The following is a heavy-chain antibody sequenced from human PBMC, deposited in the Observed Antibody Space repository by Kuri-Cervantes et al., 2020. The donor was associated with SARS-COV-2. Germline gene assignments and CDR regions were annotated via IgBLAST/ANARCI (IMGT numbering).Heavy chain of an antibody. J-gene: IGHJ4*02. CDR2: ISSSSSYI. Sequence: GESLKISCAASGFTFSSYSMNWVRQAPGKGLEWVSSISSSSSYIYYADSVKGRFTISRDNAKNSLYLQMNSLRAEDTAMYYCARDLRMGESLEHWGQGTLVTVSS. V-gene: IGHV3-21*01. CDR3: ARDLRMGESLEH. D-gene: IGHD3-16*01. CDR1: GFTFSSYS.